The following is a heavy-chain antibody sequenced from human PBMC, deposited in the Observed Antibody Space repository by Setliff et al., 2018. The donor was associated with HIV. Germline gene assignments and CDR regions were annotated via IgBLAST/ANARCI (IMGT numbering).Heavy chain of an antibody. V-gene: IGHV4-59*01. Sequence: SETLSLTCTVSGGSISNYYWSWIRQPPGKGLEWIGYIYFTGNTNYNPSLKSRVTISLDTSKNQFSLKLSSVTAADTAVYFCARGIDWGHFYYYYMDVWGKGTTVTVSS. D-gene: IGHD7-27*01. CDR2: IYFTGNT. CDR1: GGSISNYY. CDR3: ARGIDWGHFYYYYMDV. J-gene: IGHJ6*03.